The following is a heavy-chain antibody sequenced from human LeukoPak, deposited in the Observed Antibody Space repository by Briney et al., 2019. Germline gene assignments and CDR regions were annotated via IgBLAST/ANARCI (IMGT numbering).Heavy chain of an antibody. CDR2: IIPIFGTA. CDR3: ANDYDSSGSLDY. V-gene: IGHV1-69*13. J-gene: IGHJ4*02. CDR1: GGTFSSYA. Sequence: SGKVSCKASGGTFSSYAISWVRQAPGQGLEWMGGIIPIFGTANYAQKFQGRVTITADESTSTAYMELSSLRSEDTAVYYCANDYDSSGSLDYWGQGTLVTVSS. D-gene: IGHD3-22*01.